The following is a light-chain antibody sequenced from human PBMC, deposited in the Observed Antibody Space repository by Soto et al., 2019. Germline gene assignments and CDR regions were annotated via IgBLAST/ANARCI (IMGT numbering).Light chain of an antibody. V-gene: IGLV1-47*01. CDR3: AAWDDSLTGWV. Sequence: QSVLTQPPSASGTPGQRVSITCSGSSSNIGSNIVNWYQQLPGRAPKLLIYRNNQRPSGVPARFSGSKSGTSASLAISGLRSEDEADYYCAAWDDSLTGWVFGGGTKLTVL. J-gene: IGLJ3*02. CDR1: SSNIGSNI. CDR2: RNN.